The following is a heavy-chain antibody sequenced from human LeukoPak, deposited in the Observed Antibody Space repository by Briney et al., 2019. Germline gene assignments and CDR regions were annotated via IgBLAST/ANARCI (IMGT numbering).Heavy chain of an antibody. Sequence: GGSLRLSCAASGFTFSSYSMNWVRQAPGKGLEWVSSISSSSSYIYYADSVKGRFTISRDNAKSSLYLQMNSLRAEDTAVYYCASRRITIFGVVISDYWGQGTLVTVSS. CDR3: ASRRITIFGVVISDY. D-gene: IGHD3-3*01. CDR2: ISSSSSYI. CDR1: GFTFSSYS. V-gene: IGHV3-21*01. J-gene: IGHJ4*02.